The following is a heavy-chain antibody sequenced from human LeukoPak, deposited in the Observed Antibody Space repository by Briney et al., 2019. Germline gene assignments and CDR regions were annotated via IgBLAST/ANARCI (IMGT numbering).Heavy chain of an antibody. CDR2: ISSSSSYI. D-gene: IGHD6-19*01. J-gene: IGHJ3*02. Sequence: GGSLRLSCAASGFTFSSYWMNWVRQAPVKGLEWVSSISSSSSYIYYADSVKGRFTISRDNAKNSLYLQMNSLRAEDTAVYYCARQPREIAVAGPDAFDIWGQGTMVTVSS. V-gene: IGHV3-21*01. CDR3: ARQPREIAVAGPDAFDI. CDR1: GFTFSSYW.